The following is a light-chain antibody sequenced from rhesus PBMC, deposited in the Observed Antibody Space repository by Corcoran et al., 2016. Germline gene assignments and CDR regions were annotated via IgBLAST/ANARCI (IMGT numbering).Light chain of an antibody. CDR2: AAS. V-gene: IGKV1-28*01. CDR1: QGISSY. J-gene: IGKJ1*01. CDR3: LQHNSYPPT. Sequence: DIQMTQSPSSLSASVGDTVTITCRASQGISSYLNWFQQKPGKAPKLLIYAASSLESGVPSRFSGRGSGTEFPLTISSLQPEDCAAYYCLQHNSYPPTFGQGTKVEIK.